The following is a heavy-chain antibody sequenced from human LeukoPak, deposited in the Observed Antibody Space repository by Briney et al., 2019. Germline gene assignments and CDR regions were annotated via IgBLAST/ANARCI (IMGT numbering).Heavy chain of an antibody. CDR1: GGSISSYY. J-gene: IGHJ3*02. V-gene: IGHV4-59*01. D-gene: IGHD6-6*01. CDR2: IYYSGST. Sequence: SETLSLTCTVSGGSISSYYWSWIRQPPGKGLEWIGYIYYSGSTNYNPSLKSRVTISVDTSKNQFSLKLSSVTAADTAVYYCAKSIAPRYGAFDIWGQGTMVTVSS. CDR3: AKSIAPRYGAFDI.